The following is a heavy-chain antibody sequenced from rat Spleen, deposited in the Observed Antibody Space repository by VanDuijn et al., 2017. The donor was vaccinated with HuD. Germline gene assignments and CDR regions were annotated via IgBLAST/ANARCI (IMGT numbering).Heavy chain of an antibody. V-gene: IGHV5-7*01. J-gene: IGHJ2*01. Sequence: EVQLVESGGGLVQPGRSLKLSCAASGFTFSDYNMAWVRQAPKKGLDWVAIISYDGSSTYYRDSVKGRFTISRDNAENTVYLQMNSLRSEDTATYYCAKGGYPGDYWGQGVMVTVSS. D-gene: IGHD1-4*01. CDR3: AKGGYPGDY. CDR1: GFTFSDYN. CDR2: ISYDGSST.